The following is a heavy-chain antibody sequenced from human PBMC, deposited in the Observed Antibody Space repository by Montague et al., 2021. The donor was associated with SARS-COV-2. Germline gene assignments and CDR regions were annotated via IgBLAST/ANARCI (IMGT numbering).Heavy chain of an antibody. CDR1: GGSIGTYY. V-gene: IGHV4-59*01. CDR2: IYYTGST. CDR3: ARDNYGDWGYYGLDV. J-gene: IGHJ6*02. Sequence: ESLSLICTVSGGSIGTYYWNWIRQSPGKGLEWLGYIYYTGSTKYSPSLKSRVTISMDTSRDQLSLRLKSVTAADTAVYYCARDNYGDWGYYGLDVWGQGTTVIVSS. D-gene: IGHD4-17*01.